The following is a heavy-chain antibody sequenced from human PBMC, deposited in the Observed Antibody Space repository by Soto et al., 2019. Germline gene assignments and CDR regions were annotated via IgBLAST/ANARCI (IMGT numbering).Heavy chain of an antibody. J-gene: IGHJ6*02. CDR2: ISYDGSNK. CDR1: GFTFSSYG. V-gene: IGHV3-30*18. Sequence: PGGSLRLSCAASGFTFSSYGMHWVRQAPGKGLERVAVISYDGSNKYYADSVKGRFTISRDNSKNTLYLQMNSLRAEDTAVYYCAKDISMTTVTYYYYGMDVWGQGTTVTVSS. D-gene: IGHD4-17*01. CDR3: AKDISMTTVTYYYYGMDV.